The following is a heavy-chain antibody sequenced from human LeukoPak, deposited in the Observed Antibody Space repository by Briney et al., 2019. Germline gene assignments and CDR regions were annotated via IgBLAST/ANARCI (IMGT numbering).Heavy chain of an antibody. D-gene: IGHD4-23*01. V-gene: IGHV3-23*01. J-gene: IGHJ4*02. CDR3: AKHDYGGNSDY. CDR1: GFTFSTYG. CDR2: ISGSGGGT. Sequence: GGSVRLSCAASGFTFSTYGMSWVRQAPGKGLEWVSAISGSGGGTYYADSVKGRFTISRDNSKNTLYPQMNSLRAEDTAVYYCAKHDYGGNSDYWGQGTLVTVSS.